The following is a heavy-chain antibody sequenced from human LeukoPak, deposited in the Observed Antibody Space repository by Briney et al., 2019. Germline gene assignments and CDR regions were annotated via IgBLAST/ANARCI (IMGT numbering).Heavy chain of an antibody. CDR3: ARANAAIAVAGTGWYFDL. J-gene: IGHJ2*01. CDR1: GGSISSSSYY. V-gene: IGHV4-30-4*08. Sequence: SETLSLTCTVSGGSISSSSYYWSWIRQPPGKGLEWIGYIYYSGSTYYNPSLKSRVTISVDTSKNQFSLKLSSVTAADTAVYYCARANAAIAVAGTGWYFDLWGRGTLVTVSS. CDR2: IYYSGST. D-gene: IGHD6-19*01.